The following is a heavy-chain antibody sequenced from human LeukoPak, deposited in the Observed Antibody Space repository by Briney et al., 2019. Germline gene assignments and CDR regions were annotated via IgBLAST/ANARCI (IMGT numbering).Heavy chain of an antibody. J-gene: IGHJ6*03. CDR2: ISYDGSNK. CDR1: GFTFSSYG. D-gene: IGHD4-17*01. CDR3: AKAEVTTSYYYYMDV. V-gene: IGHV3-30*18. Sequence: GRSLRLSCAASGFTFSSYGMHWVRQAPGKGLEWVAVISYDGSNKYYADSVKGRFTISRDNSKNTLYLQMNSLRAEDTAVYYCAKAEVTTSYYYYMDVWGKGTTVTVSS.